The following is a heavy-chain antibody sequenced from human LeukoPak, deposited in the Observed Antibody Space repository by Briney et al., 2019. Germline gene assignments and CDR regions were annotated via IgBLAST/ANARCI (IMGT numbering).Heavy chain of an antibody. D-gene: IGHD3-10*01. Sequence: PGGSLRLSCAASGFTFSNYAMHWVRQAPGKGLEYVSAISSNGGSTYYANSVKGRFTISRDNSKNTLYLQMGSLRAEDMAVYYCAREARGRGTFDYWGQGTLVTVSS. CDR3: AREARGRGTFDY. J-gene: IGHJ4*02. CDR2: ISSNGGST. V-gene: IGHV3-64*01. CDR1: GFTFSNYA.